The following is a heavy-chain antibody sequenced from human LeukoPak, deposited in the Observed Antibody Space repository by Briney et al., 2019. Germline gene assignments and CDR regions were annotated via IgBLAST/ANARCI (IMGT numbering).Heavy chain of an antibody. CDR2: ISAYNGNT. Sequence: ASVKVSCKASGYTFTSDGISWVRQAPGQGLEWMGWISAYNGNTNYAQKLQGRVTMTTDTSTSTAYMELRSLRSDDTAVYYCARARSSRPWVYYDFWSSYYYYMDVWGKGTTVTVSS. CDR1: GYTFTSDG. D-gene: IGHD3-3*01. V-gene: IGHV1-18*01. CDR3: ARARSSRPWVYYDFWSSYYYYMDV. J-gene: IGHJ6*03.